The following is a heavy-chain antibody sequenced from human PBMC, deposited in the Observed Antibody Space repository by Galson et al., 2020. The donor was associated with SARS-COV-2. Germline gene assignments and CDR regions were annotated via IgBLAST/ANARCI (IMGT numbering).Heavy chain of an antibody. D-gene: IGHD3-10*01. CDR3: ARVLNVLLWFGEASYYMDV. V-gene: IGHV4-34*01. Sequence: SQTLSLTCAVYGGSFSGYYWSWIRQPPGKGLEWIGEINHSGSTNYNPSLKSRVTISVDTSKNQFSLKLSSVTAADTAVYYCARVLNVLLWFGEASYYMDVWGKGTTVTVSS. CDR2: INHSGST. J-gene: IGHJ6*03. CDR1: GGSFSGYY.